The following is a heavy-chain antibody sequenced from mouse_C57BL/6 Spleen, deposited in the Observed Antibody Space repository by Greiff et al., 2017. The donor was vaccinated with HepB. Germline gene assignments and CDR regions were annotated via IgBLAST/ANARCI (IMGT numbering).Heavy chain of an antibody. V-gene: IGHV1-52*01. CDR3: ARDYGYAMDY. CDR1: GYTFTSYW. Sequence: QVHVKQPGAELVRPGSSVKLSCKASGYTFTSYWMHWVKQRPIQGLEWIGNIDPSDSETHYNQKFKDKATLTVDKSSSPAYMQLSSLTSEDSAVYYCARDYGYAMDYWGQGTSVTVSS. J-gene: IGHJ4*01. D-gene: IGHD2-4*01. CDR2: IDPSDSET.